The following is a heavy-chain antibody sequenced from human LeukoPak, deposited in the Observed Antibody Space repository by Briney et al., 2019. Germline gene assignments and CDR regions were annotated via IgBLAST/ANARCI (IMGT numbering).Heavy chain of an antibody. Sequence: GASVKVSCKASGYTFTSYDINWVRQATGQGLEWMGWMNPNSGNTGYAQKFQGRVTMTRNTSISTAYMELSSLRSEDTAVYYCARGGLGRQWLVQGSYDYWGRGTLVTVSS. CDR2: MNPNSGNT. CDR3: ARGGLGRQWLVQGSYDY. D-gene: IGHD6-19*01. CDR1: GYTFTSYD. V-gene: IGHV1-8*01. J-gene: IGHJ4*02.